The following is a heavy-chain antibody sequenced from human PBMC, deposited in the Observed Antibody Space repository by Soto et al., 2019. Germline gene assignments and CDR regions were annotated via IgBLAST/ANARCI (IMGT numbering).Heavy chain of an antibody. CDR1: GDSVSSNGAC. CDR3: ARVHCSAGTCLDGLDF. D-gene: IGHD2-15*01. J-gene: IGHJ6*02. Sequence: SQTLSLTCVISGDSVSSNGACWNWIRQSPSRGLQWLGRIYYRSRWFHDYAASVESRMAINPDTSRNQFSLQLNYVTPEDTAVYYCARVHCSAGTCLDGLDFWGQGTTVTVSS. V-gene: IGHV6-1*01. CDR2: IYYRSRWFH.